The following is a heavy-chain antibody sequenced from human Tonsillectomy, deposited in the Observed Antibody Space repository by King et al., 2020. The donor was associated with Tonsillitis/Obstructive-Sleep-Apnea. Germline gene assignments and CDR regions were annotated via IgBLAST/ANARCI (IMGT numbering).Heavy chain of an antibody. CDR2: ICWDGGST. Sequence: VQLVESGGVVVQPGGSLRLSCAASGFTFDDYTMHWVRQAPGKGLEWVSLICWDGGSTYYADSVKGRFTISRDNSKNSLYLQMNSLRTEDTALYYCAKDLFAFYDFWSGYYDYWGQGTLVTVSS. D-gene: IGHD3-3*01. J-gene: IGHJ4*02. CDR1: GFTFDDYT. V-gene: IGHV3-43*01. CDR3: AKDLFAFYDFWSGYYDY.